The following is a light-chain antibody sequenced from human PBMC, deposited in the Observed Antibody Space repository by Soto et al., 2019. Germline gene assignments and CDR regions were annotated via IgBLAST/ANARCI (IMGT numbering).Light chain of an antibody. CDR2: EVS. V-gene: IGLV2-8*01. Sequence: QSVLTQPPSASGSPGQSVTISCTGTSSDVGGYDYVSWYQQHPGKPPKLVVYEVSKRPSGVPDRFSGSKSGNTASLTVSGLQTEDEADYYCSSHAGRKRVFGTGTKVTVL. CDR3: SSHAGRKRV. CDR1: SSDVGGYDY. J-gene: IGLJ1*01.